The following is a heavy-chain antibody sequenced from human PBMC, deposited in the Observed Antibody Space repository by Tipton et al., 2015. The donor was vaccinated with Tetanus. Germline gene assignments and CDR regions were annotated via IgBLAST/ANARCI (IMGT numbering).Heavy chain of an antibody. Sequence: TLSLTCAVSGGSISSGGYSWTWIRQPPGKGLQWIGYMYYSGTTHYNPSLKSRVTISIDRSKNQFSLKLTSVTAADTAVYYCARATSTGPAYNWFDPWGQGTLVTVSS. V-gene: IGHV4-30-2*01. J-gene: IGHJ5*02. CDR2: MYYSGTT. D-gene: IGHD2-8*02. CDR1: GGSISSGGYS. CDR3: ARATSTGPAYNWFDP.